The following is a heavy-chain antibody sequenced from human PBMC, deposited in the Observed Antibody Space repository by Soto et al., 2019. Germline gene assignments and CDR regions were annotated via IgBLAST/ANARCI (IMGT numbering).Heavy chain of an antibody. D-gene: IGHD7-27*01. CDR2: INHSGST. J-gene: IGHJ6*03. CDR1: GGSFSGYY. Sequence: SETLSLTCAVYGGSFSGYYWSWIRQPPGKGLEWIGEINHSGSTNYNPSLKSRVTISVDTSKNQFSLKLSSVTAADTAVYYCARGRIDPHWGSPVRYYYYMDVWGKGTTVTVSS. V-gene: IGHV4-34*01. CDR3: ARGRIDPHWGSPVRYYYYMDV.